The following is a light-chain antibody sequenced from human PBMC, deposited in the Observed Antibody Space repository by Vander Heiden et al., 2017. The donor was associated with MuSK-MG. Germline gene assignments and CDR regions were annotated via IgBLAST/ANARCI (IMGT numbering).Light chain of an antibody. CDR2: DAS. J-gene: IGKJ3*01. Sequence: EIVLTQSPATLSLSPGERATLSCRASQSVSSYLAWYQQKPGQAPRLLIYDASNRATRIPARFSGSGSGTDFTLTISSLEPEDFAVYYCQQRSNWPLTFGHGTKVDIK. CDR3: QQRSNWPLT. V-gene: IGKV3-11*01. CDR1: QSVSSY.